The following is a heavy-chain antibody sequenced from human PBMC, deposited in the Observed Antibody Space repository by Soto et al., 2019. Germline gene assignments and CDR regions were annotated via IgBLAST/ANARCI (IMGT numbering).Heavy chain of an antibody. CDR2: INPKSGGT. CDR1: GYSFTDYH. D-gene: IGHD2-8*01. CDR3: ARGDSTDCSNGVCSFFYNHDMDV. J-gene: IGHJ6*02. Sequence: GSVKVSCEASGYSFTDYHIHWVRQAPGQGLEWLGRINPKSGGTSTAQRFQGWVTITTDTSISTASMELTRLTSDDTAIYYCARGDSTDCSNGVCSFFYNHDMDVWGQGTTVT. V-gene: IGHV1-2*04.